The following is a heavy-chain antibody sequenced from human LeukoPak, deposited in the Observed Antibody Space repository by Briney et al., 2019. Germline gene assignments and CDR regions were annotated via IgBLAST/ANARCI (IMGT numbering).Heavy chain of an antibody. Sequence: GGSLRLSCVASGFTFSNYLMNWVRQAPGKGLEWVSGISHSGGSIYYADSVKGRFTISRDNSINPQYLQMDRLRVEDTAVYYCAMALDYWGQGTLVTVSS. CDR1: GFTFSNYL. J-gene: IGHJ4*02. CDR2: ISHSGGSI. V-gene: IGHV3-23*01. CDR3: AMALDY.